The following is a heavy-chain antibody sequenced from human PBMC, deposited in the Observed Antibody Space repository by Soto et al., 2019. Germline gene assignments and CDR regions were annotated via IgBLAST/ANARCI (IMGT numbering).Heavy chain of an antibody. CDR2: IYRTGST. Sequence: SETLSLTGAVSGGSFTSNNWWTWVRQPPGQGLEWIGEIYRTGSTNYNPSLKSRVTISLDKSENQFSLKVTSLTAADTAVYYCASPDTGNSVDYSVHGTLVISSS. CDR1: GGSFTSNNW. V-gene: IGHV4-4*02. CDR3: ASPDTGNSVDY. J-gene: IGHJ4*01. D-gene: IGHD5-12*01.